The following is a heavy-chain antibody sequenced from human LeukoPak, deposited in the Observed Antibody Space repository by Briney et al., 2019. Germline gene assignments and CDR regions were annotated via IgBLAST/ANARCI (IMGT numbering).Heavy chain of an antibody. J-gene: IGHJ4*02. V-gene: IGHV4-34*01. Sequence: PSETLSLTCAVYGGSFSGYYWSWIRQPPGKGLEWIGEINHSGSTNYNPSLESRVTILVDTSKNQFSLKLSSVTAADTAVYYCARGGDYGDYGHTIDYWGQGTLVTVSS. CDR1: GGSFSGYY. CDR2: INHSGST. D-gene: IGHD4-17*01. CDR3: ARGGDYGDYGHTIDY.